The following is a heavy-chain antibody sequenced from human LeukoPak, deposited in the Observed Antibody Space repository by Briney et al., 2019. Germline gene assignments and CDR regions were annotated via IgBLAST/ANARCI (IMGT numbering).Heavy chain of an antibody. CDR3: ARQGRYYYDSSGYYYDY. V-gene: IGHV4-39*01. Sequence: SETLSLTCTVSGGSISSSSYYWGWIRQPPGKGLEWIGSIYYSGSTYYNPSLKSRVTISVDTSKNQFSLKLSSVTAADTAVYYCARQGRYYYDSSGYYYDYWGRGTLVTVSS. D-gene: IGHD3-22*01. CDR1: GGSISSSSYY. CDR2: IYYSGST. J-gene: IGHJ4*02.